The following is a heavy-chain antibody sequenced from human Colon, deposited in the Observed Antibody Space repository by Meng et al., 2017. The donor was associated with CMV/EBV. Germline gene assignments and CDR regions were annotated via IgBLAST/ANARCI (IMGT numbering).Heavy chain of an antibody. V-gene: IGHV3-74*01. J-gene: IGHJ4*02. Sequence: LSCVVSGFTFSKSWMHWVRPGPGKGLEWVSYTDGGRTAYADSVEGRFTISRDNAENTLYLQMTSLRADDTAVYYCAADIMSVGGTFDFWGQGALVTVSS. CDR1: GFTFSKSW. D-gene: IGHD6-19*01. CDR2: TDGGRT. CDR3: AADIMSVGGTFDF.